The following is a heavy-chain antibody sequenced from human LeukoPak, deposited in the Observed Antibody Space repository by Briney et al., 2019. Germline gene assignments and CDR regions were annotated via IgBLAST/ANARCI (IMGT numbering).Heavy chain of an antibody. CDR1: GGSFSGYY. CDR2: INHSGST. J-gene: IGHJ6*03. Sequence: SETLSLTCAVYGGSFSGYYWSWIRQPPGKGLEWIGEINHSGSTNYNPSLKSRVTISVDTSKNQFSLKLSSVTAADTAVYYCARRLGWELLRGYYYYMDVWGKGTTVTISS. D-gene: IGHD1-26*01. CDR3: ARRLGWELLRGYYYYMDV. V-gene: IGHV4-34*01.